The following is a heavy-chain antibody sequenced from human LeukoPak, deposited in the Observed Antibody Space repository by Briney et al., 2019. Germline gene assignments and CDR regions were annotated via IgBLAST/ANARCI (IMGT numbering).Heavy chain of an antibody. Sequence: GASVTVSCKASGYTFTSYGISWVRQAPGQGLEWMGWISAYNGNTNYAQKLQGRVTMTTDTSTSTAYMELRSLRSEDTAVYYCARGGTDYYDSSGYSGYWGQGTLVTVSS. CDR1: GYTFTSYG. V-gene: IGHV1-18*01. CDR2: ISAYNGNT. D-gene: IGHD3-22*01. J-gene: IGHJ4*02. CDR3: ARGGTDYYDSSGYSGY.